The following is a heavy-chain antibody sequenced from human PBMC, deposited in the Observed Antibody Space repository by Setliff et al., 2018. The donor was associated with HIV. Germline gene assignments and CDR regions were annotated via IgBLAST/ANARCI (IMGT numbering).Heavy chain of an antibody. D-gene: IGHD3-16*01. CDR1: GYSFSGYA. Sequence: ASVKVSCKASGYSFSGYAIHWVRQAAGQSPEWLGWINAAISHTRYSPKFQDRVTLTTDTSAGTIHMEMRSLRSEDTAVYYCVGGRGGFFDEPFDMWGPGTKVTVS. V-gene: IGHV1-3*01. CDR2: INAAISHT. CDR3: VGGRGGFFDEPFDM. J-gene: IGHJ3*02.